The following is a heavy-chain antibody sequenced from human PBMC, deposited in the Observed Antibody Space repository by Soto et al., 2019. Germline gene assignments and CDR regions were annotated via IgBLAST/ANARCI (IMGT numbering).Heavy chain of an antibody. D-gene: IGHD5-18*01. V-gene: IGHV1-2*04. CDR1: GSTFTGYY. CDR3: ARDQGYSYGYYYYYGMDV. Sequence: ASVKVSCKASGSTFTGYYMHWVRQAPGQGLEWMGWINPNSGGTNYAQKFQGWVTMTRDTSISTAYMELSRLRSDDTAVYYCARDQGYSYGYYYYYGMDVWGQGTTVTVSS. J-gene: IGHJ6*02. CDR2: INPNSGGT.